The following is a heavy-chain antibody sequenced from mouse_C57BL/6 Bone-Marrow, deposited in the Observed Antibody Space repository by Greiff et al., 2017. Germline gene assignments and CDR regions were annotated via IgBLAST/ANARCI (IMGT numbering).Heavy chain of an antibody. CDR2: INSDGGST. Sequence: EVQGVESGGGLVQPGESLKLSCESNEYEFPSHDMSWVRKTPGKRLELVAAINSDGGSTYYPDTMERRFIISRDNTKKTLYLQMSSLRSEDTALYYCARVITTVVEEGLGAMDYWGQGTSVTVSS. D-gene: IGHD1-1*01. CDR1: EYEFPSHD. CDR3: ARVITTVVEEGLGAMDY. V-gene: IGHV5-2*01. J-gene: IGHJ4*01.